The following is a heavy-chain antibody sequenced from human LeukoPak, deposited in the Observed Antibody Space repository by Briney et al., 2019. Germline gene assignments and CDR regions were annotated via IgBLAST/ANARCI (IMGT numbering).Heavy chain of an antibody. D-gene: IGHD6-13*01. CDR1: GGSFSGYY. V-gene: IGHV4-34*01. J-gene: IGHJ6*03. CDR2: INHSGST. Sequence: SETLSLTCAVYGGSFSGYYWSWIRQPPGKGLEWIGEINHSGSTNYNPSLKSRVTISVDTSKNQFSLKLSSVTAADTAVYYCARRRGHSSSWYGRGYYYMDVWGKGTTVTISS. CDR3: ARRRGHSSSWYGRGYYYMDV.